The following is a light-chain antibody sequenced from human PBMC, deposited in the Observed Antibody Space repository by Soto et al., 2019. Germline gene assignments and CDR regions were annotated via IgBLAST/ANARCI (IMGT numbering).Light chain of an antibody. J-gene: IGKJ1*01. CDR2: DAS. Sequence: DVQMSQSPSTVSASVGDRVTITCRASQSISSWLAWFQQKPGKAPELLMYDASSLESGVPSRFSGGGSGTDFTLTINRVEPEDFAVYFCQQYAGSPRTFGQGTMV. CDR3: QQYAGSPRT. CDR1: QSISSW. V-gene: IGKV1-5*01.